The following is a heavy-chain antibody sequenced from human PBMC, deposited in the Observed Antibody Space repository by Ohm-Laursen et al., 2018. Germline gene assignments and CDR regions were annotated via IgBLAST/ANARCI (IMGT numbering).Heavy chain of an antibody. CDR1: GFTFDDYA. D-gene: IGHD5-18*01. CDR2: ISWNSGSI. J-gene: IGHJ4*02. CDR3: AKDIDSYGFDF. Sequence: SLRLSCAAPGFTFDDYAMHWVRQAPGKGLEWVSGISWNSGSIGYADSVKGRFTISRDNAKNSLYLQMNSLRAEDTALYYCAKDIDSYGFDFWGQGTLVTVSS. V-gene: IGHV3-9*01.